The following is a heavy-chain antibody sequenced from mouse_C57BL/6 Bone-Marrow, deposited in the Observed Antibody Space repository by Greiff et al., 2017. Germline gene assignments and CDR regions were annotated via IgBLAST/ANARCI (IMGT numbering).Heavy chain of an antibody. J-gene: IGHJ3*01. D-gene: IGHD1-1*01. V-gene: IGHV1-64*01. Sequence: QVQLQQPGAELVKPGASVKLSCKASGYTFTSYWMHWVKQRPGKGIEWIGMLHPNSGSTNYNEKFKSKAPLTVDKSSSTASMQLSSLTSEDSAVYYCAREEVYYYGSSWAYWGQGTLVTVSA. CDR1: GYTFTSYW. CDR2: LHPNSGST. CDR3: AREEVYYYGSSWAY.